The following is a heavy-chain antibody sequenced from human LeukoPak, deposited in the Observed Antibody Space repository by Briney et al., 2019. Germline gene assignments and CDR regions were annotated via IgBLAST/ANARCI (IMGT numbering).Heavy chain of an antibody. D-gene: IGHD2-8*01. CDR3: ARDCSNGVCFPRDY. Sequence: ASVKVSCKASGYTLSEYGISWVRRAPGQGLEWVGWITTYNGDKKYSQKFQGRVTMTTDTSMSTYYMELRSLRSDDTAVYYCARDCSNGVCFPRDYWGQGTLVTVST. CDR1: GYTLSEYG. CDR2: ITTYNGDK. V-gene: IGHV1-18*01. J-gene: IGHJ4*02.